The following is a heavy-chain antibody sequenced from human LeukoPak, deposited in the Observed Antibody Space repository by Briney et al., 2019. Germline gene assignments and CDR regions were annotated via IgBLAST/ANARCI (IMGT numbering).Heavy chain of an antibody. J-gene: IGHJ5*02. CDR1: GGTFSSYA. CDR2: IIPIFGTA. D-gene: IGHD5-24*01. V-gene: IGHV1-69*05. CDR3: ARSGWRGVPNDH. Sequence: SVTVSCKASGGTFSSYANSWVRQAPGPGLEWMGGIIPIFGTANYAQKFRGRVTITTDESTSTAYMEVSSLRSEDTGVCYCARSGWRGVPNDHWGQGTLVTVSS.